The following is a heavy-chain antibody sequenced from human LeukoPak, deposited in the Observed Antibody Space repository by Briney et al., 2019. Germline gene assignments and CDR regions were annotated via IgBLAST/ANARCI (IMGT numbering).Heavy chain of an antibody. D-gene: IGHD2-2*02. J-gene: IGHJ4*02. CDR2: INPNSGGT. CDR3: ARDRRVYCSSTSCYRGPPDY. V-gene: IGHV1-2*02. CDR1: GYTFTGYY. Sequence: ASVKVSCKASGYTFTGYYMHWVRQAPGQGLGWMGWINPNSGGTNYAQKFQGRVTMTRDTSISTAYMELSRLRSDDTAVYYCARDRRVYCSSTSCYRGPPDYWGQGTLVTVSS.